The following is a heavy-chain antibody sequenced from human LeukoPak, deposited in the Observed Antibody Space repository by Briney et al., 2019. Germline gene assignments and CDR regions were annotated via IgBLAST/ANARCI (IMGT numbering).Heavy chain of an antibody. D-gene: IGHD6-13*01. CDR1: GFSFSSYT. CDR3: ARDPQGYSSSWFDY. V-gene: IGHV3-21*01. CDR2: IRSSSSYI. Sequence: GGSLRLSCAASGFSFSSYTMNWVRQAPGKGREWVSSIRSSSSYIYYADSLKGRFTISRDNAKNSLYLQMNSLRAEDTAVYYCARDPQGYSSSWFDYWGQGTLVTVSS. J-gene: IGHJ4*02.